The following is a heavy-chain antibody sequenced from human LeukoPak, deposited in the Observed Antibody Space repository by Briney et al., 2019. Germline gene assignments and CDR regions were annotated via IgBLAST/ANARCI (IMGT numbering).Heavy chain of an antibody. D-gene: IGHD3-10*01. CDR3: AKSNGYGLIDI. V-gene: IGHV4-59*01. CDR2: IYYSGST. Sequence: SETLSLTCTVSGGSLSNKYWSWIRHPPGKGLEWIGYIYYSGSTNYNPSLKSRVTILVDTSKNQFSVKLSSVTAADTAVYYCAKSNGYGLIDIWGQGTMVTVSS. J-gene: IGHJ3*02. CDR1: GGSLSNKY.